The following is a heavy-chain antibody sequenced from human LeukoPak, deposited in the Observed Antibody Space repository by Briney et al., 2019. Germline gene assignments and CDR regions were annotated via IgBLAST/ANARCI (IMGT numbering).Heavy chain of an antibody. D-gene: IGHD2-15*01. CDR2: IIPIFGTA. J-gene: IGHJ4*02. V-gene: IGHV1-69*13. Sequence: GASVKVSCKASGGTFSSYAISWVRQAPGQGLEWMGGIIPIFGTANYAQKFQGRVTITVDESTSTAYMELSSLRSEDTAVYYCARRSEGYCSGGSCHHFDYWGQGTLVTVSS. CDR1: GGTFSSYA. CDR3: ARRSEGYCSGGSCHHFDY.